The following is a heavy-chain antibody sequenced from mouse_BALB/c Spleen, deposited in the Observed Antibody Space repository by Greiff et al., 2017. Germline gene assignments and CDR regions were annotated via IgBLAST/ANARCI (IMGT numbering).Heavy chain of an antibody. J-gene: IGHJ4*01. CDR2: INPSTGYT. Sequence: QVQLQQSGAELAKPGASVKMSCKASGYTFTSYWMHWVKQRPGQGLEWIGYINPSTGYTEYNQKFKDKATLTADKSSSTAFMQLSSLTSEDSAVYYCARIYYGNYDIYYAMDYWGQGTSVTVSS. CDR3: ARIYYGNYDIYYAMDY. V-gene: IGHV1-7*01. D-gene: IGHD2-1*01. CDR1: GYTFTSYW.